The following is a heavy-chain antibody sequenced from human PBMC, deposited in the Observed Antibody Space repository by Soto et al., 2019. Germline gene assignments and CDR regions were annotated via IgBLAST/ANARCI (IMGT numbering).Heavy chain of an antibody. CDR3: ARERDYGSGSYMRGVNYFDY. Sequence: EVPLVESGGGLVQPGGSLRLSCAASGFTVSSNYMSWVRQAPGKGLEWVSVIYSGGSTYYADSVKGRFTISRDNSKNTLYLQMSSLRAEDTAVYYCARERDYGSGSYMRGVNYFDYWGQGTLVTVSS. J-gene: IGHJ4*02. V-gene: IGHV3-66*01. CDR2: IYSGGST. D-gene: IGHD3-10*01. CDR1: GFTVSSNY.